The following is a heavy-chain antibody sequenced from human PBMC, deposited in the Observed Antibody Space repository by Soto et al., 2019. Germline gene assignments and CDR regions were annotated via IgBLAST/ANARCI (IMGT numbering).Heavy chain of an antibody. Sequence: EVQLVESGGGLVQSGRSLRLSCTASGFTFGDYAMSWFRQAPGKGLEWVGFIRSKAYGGTPEYAASVKGRFTISSDDSISIAYLQMNSLKTEDTAVYYCTRGGTGFYGMDVWGQGTTVTVSS. J-gene: IGHJ6*02. CDR2: IRSKAYGGTP. D-gene: IGHD3-9*01. CDR3: TRGGTGFYGMDV. V-gene: IGHV3-49*03. CDR1: GFTFGDYA.